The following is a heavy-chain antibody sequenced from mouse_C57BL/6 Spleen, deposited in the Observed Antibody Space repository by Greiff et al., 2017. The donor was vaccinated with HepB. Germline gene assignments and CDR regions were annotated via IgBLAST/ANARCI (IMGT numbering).Heavy chain of an antibody. J-gene: IGHJ2*01. CDR1: GFTFSSYA. V-gene: IGHV5-9-1*02. Sequence: DVHLVESGEGLVKPGGSLKLSCAASGFTFSSYAMSWVRQTPEKRLEWVAYISSGGDYIYYADTVKGRFTISRDNARNTLYLQMSSLKSEDTAMYYCTRDGVFYFDYWGQGTTLTVSS. CDR3: TRDGVFYFDY. CDR2: ISSGGDYI. D-gene: IGHD2-3*01.